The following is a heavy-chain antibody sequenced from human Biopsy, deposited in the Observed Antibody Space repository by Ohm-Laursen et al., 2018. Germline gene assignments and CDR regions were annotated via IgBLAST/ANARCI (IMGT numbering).Heavy chain of an antibody. CDR1: GGSMSDHY. CDR3: GRVWLWRGYGMDV. Sequence: VTLSLTCTVSGGSMSDHYWSWLRQTPGKGLEWLGYIYYTGKTTYNPSLESRITISVDTSKNKFSLQLDSMTAADPADYYCGRVWLWRGYGMDVWGQGTTVTVSS. CDR2: IYYTGKT. V-gene: IGHV4-59*11. D-gene: IGHD6-19*01. J-gene: IGHJ6*02.